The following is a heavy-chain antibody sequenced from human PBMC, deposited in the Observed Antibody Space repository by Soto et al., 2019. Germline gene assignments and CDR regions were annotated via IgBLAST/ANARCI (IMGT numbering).Heavy chain of an antibody. CDR2: AHHSGRT. CDR3: ARSEATGLDY. CDR1: GGSMTSSNW. Sequence: SETLSLTCPVSGGSMTSSNWWNWVRQSPGKGLEWIGEAHHSGRTNYNPSLKSRVTISVDKSKNHFSPKLSSVTAADTAVYYCARSEATGLDYWGQGTLVTVSS. J-gene: IGHJ4*02. D-gene: IGHD1-26*01. V-gene: IGHV4-4*02.